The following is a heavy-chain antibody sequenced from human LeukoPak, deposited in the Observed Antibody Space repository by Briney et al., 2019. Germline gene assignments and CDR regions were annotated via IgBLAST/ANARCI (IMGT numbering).Heavy chain of an antibody. D-gene: IGHD1-7*01. CDR2: INWNGGST. V-gene: IGHV3-20*04. Sequence: PGGSLRLSCAASGFTFDDYGMSWVRQAPGKGLEWVSGINWNGGSTGYADSVKGRFTISRDNAKNSLYLQMNSLRAEDTALYYCAGKMSELPTYYYYMDVWGKGTTVTVSS. CDR1: GFTFDDYG. CDR3: AGKMSELPTYYYYMDV. J-gene: IGHJ6*03.